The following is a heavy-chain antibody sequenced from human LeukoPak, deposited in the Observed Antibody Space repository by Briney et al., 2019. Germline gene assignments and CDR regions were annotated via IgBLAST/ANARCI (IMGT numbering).Heavy chain of an antibody. D-gene: IGHD4-17*01. CDR1: GGSLSSYY. J-gene: IGHJ4*02. CDR3: ARGLNRNDYGDYGY. V-gene: IGHV4-59*01. CDR2: IYYTGST. Sequence: PSETLSLTCTVSGGSLSSYYWTWIRQPPGKGLEWIGYIYYTGSTSYNPSLKSRVTISVQTSKNQFSLKLSSVTAADTAVYYCARGLNRNDYGDYGYWGQGTLATVSS.